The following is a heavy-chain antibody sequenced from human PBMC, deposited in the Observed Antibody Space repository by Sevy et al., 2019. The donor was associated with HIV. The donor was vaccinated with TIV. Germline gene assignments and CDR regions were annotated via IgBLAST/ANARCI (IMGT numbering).Heavy chain of an antibody. CDR2: IYTSGST. Sequence: SETLSLTCTVSGGSISSYYWSWIRQPAGKGLEWIGRIYTSGSTNYNPSLKSRVTMSVDTSKNQFSLKLSSVTAADTAVYYCAGDTMAGYSGYDFDYWGQGTLVTVSS. CDR3: AGDTMAGYSGYDFDY. D-gene: IGHD5-12*01. V-gene: IGHV4-4*07. CDR1: GGSISSYY. J-gene: IGHJ4*02.